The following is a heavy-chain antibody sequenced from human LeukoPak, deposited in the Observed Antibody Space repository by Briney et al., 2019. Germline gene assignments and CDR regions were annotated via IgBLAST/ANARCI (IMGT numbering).Heavy chain of an antibody. CDR2: INPNSGGT. CDR1: GYTFTGYY. V-gene: IGHV1-2*02. J-gene: IGHJ4*02. CDR3: ASSLRFLEWLFSG. D-gene: IGHD3-3*01. Sequence: ASVKVSCKATGYTFTGYYMHWVRQAPGQGLEWMGWINPNSGGTNYAQKFQGRVTMTRDTSISTAYMELSRLSSDDTAVYYCASSLRFLEWLFSGWGQGTLVTVSS.